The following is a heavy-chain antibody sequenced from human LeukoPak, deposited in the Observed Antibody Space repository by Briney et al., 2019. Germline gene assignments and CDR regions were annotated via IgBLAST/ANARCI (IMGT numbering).Heavy chain of an antibody. CDR3: ARDRRVRGVMWNSKSDGFDI. J-gene: IGHJ3*02. CDR2: IYSGGST. D-gene: IGHD3-10*01. CDR1: EFSVGSNY. Sequence: GSLRLSCAASEFSVGSNYMTWVRQAPGKGLEWVSLIYSGGSTYYADSVKGRFTISRDNAKNSVYLQMNSLRAEDTAVYYCARDRRVRGVMWNSKSDGFDIWGQGTMVTVSS. V-gene: IGHV3-66*01.